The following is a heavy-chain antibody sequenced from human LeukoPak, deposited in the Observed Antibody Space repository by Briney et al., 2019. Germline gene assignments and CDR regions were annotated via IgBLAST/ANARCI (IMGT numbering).Heavy chain of an antibody. Sequence: PGGSLRLSCAASGFTFSDYNMRWIRQAPGKGLEWVSSISRSGSTKYYADSVKGRFTISRDNAKNSLFLQMNSLRAEDTAVYYCARDYAPNPIAAWFDPWGQGTLVTVSS. D-gene: IGHD6-13*01. CDR3: ARDYAPNPIAAWFDP. CDR1: GFTFSDYN. CDR2: ISRSGSTK. V-gene: IGHV3-11*01. J-gene: IGHJ5*02.